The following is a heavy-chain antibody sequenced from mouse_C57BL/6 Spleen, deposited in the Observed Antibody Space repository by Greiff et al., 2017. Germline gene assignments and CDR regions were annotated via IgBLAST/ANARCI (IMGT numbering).Heavy chain of an antibody. Sequence: QVQLKQSGAELVRPGTSVKVSCKASGYAFTNYLIEWVKQRPGQGLEWIGVINPGSGGTNYNEKFKGKATLTADKSSSTAYMQLSSLTSEDSAVYFCLVRFAYWGQGTLVTVSA. V-gene: IGHV1-54*01. CDR3: LVRFAY. CDR2: INPGSGGT. CDR1: GYAFTNYL. J-gene: IGHJ3*01.